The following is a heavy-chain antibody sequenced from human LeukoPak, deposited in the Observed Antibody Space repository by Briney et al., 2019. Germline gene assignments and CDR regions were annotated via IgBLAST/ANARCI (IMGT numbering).Heavy chain of an antibody. CDR3: ARTGERWLQLYFDY. CDR2: ISYDGSNK. V-gene: IGHV3-30-3*01. D-gene: IGHD5-24*01. J-gene: IGHJ4*02. Sequence: TGGSLRLSCAASGFTFSSYAMHWVRQAPGKGLGWVAVISYDGSNKYYADSVKGRFTISRDNSKNTLYLQMNSLRAEDTAVYYCARTGERWLQLYFDYWGQGTLVTVSS. CDR1: GFTFSSYA.